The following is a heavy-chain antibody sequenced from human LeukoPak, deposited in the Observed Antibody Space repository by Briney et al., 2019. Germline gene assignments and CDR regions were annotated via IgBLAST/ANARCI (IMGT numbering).Heavy chain of an antibody. J-gene: IGHJ4*02. CDR1: GGSISSSTYY. CDR3: ARLNIVGANNVDY. Sequence: SETLSLTCTVSGGSISSSTYYWGWIRQPPGKGLEWIGSIYYSGSTYYNPSLKSRVTISVDTSKNQFSLKLSSVTAADTAVCYCARLNIVGANNVDYWGQGTLVTVSS. V-gene: IGHV4-39*01. D-gene: IGHD1-26*01. CDR2: IYYSGST.